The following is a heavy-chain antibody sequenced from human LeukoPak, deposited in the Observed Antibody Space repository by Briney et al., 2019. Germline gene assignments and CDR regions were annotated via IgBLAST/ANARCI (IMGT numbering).Heavy chain of an antibody. J-gene: IGHJ5*02. CDR3: TRDSSTSGSYYNWFAP. CDR2: IYTSGST. V-gene: IGHV4-61*02. Sequence: SETLSLTCTVSGDPITSGSDYWSWIRQPAGKGREWFGRIYTSGSTNYNPSLTIRRLISVDTSNNEFSLNLRSLTAAETAVYCFTRDSSTSGSYYNWFAPWGQGILVTVSS. D-gene: IGHD3-10*01. CDR1: GDPITSGSDY.